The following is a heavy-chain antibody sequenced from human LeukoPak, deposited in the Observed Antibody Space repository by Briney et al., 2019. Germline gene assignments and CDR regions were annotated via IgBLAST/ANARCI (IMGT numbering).Heavy chain of an antibody. V-gene: IGHV4-59*11. Sequence: SETLSLTCTVSGGSINSHYWSWIRQPPGKGLEWIGYIYYSGSTNYNPSLTSRVTISVDTSKNQFSLKLSSVTAADTAVYYCARRMQEQQLVLGAFDIWGQGTMVTVSS. CDR3: ARRMQEQQLVLGAFDI. CDR1: GGSINSHY. J-gene: IGHJ3*02. CDR2: IYYSGST. D-gene: IGHD6-13*01.